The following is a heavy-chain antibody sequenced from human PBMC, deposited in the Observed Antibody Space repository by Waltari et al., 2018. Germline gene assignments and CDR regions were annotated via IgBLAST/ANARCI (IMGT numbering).Heavy chain of an antibody. CDR2: INAGNGNT. CDR3: ARGYSGRTFDY. D-gene: IGHD1-26*01. CDR1: GYTFTSYA. Sequence: QVQLVQSGAEVKKPGASVKVSCKASGYTFTSYAMHWVRQAPGQRLEWMGWINAGNGNTKYSQKFQGRVTITRDTSASTAYMERSSLRAEDTAVYYCARGYSGRTFDYWGQGTLVTVSS. V-gene: IGHV1-3*01. J-gene: IGHJ4*02.